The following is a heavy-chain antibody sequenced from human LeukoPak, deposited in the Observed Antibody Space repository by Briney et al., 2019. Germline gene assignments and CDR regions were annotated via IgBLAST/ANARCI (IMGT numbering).Heavy chain of an antibody. J-gene: IGHJ4*02. V-gene: IGHV1-2*02. D-gene: IGHD6-19*01. Sequence: ASVKVSCKASGYTFTDSYIHWVRQAPGQGLEWMGWIKPNSGGTNSAQKFQGSVTMTRDTSISTAYMELSILRSDDTAVYYCANMAGGWKYYFDYWGQGTQVTVSS. CDR3: ANMAGGWKYYFDY. CDR1: GYTFTDSY. CDR2: IKPNSGGT.